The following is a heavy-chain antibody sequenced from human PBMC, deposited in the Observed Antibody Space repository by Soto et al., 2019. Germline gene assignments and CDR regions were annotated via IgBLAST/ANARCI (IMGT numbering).Heavy chain of an antibody. CDR2: VSAGGDMT. CDR1: GFTFSSYA. Sequence: DVQLLESGGHLVQPGRSLRLSCAASGFTFSSYAMSWVRQAPGKGLEWVSSVSAGGDMTYYSDSVKGRFTISRDNSNNALFLQMNSLRSEDTALYYCARGDRGGSGSPASYYYSGLDVWGQGTTVTVS. CDR3: ARGDRGGSGSPASYYYSGLDV. D-gene: IGHD3-10*01. J-gene: IGHJ6*02. V-gene: IGHV3-23*01.